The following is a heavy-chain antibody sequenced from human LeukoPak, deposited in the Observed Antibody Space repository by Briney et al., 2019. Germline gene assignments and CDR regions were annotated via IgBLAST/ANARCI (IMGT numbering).Heavy chain of an antibody. D-gene: IGHD6-19*01. Sequence: SGGSLRLSCGASGFTFSSFNMNWVRQAPGKGLEWVSSISTTSDYIYYADSLKGRFTISRDNAKNSLYLQMNSLRAEDTAVYYCAKDISSGWPYCFDYWGQGTLVTVSS. J-gene: IGHJ4*02. CDR2: ISTTSDYI. CDR1: GFTFSSFN. V-gene: IGHV3-21*01. CDR3: AKDISSGWPYCFDY.